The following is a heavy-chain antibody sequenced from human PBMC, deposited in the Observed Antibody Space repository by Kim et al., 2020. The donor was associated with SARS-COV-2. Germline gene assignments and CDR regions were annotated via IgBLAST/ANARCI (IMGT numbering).Heavy chain of an antibody. D-gene: IGHD1-26*01. CDR3: ARVIVGARGDWFDP. V-gene: IGHV4-59*13. CDR2: IYYSGST. J-gene: IGHJ5*02. Sequence: SETLSLTCTVSGGSISSYYWSWIRQPPGKGLEWIGYIYYSGSTNYNPSLKSRVTISVDTSKNQFSLKLSSVTAADTAVYYCARVIVGARGDWFDPWGQGTLVTVSS. CDR1: GGSISSYY.